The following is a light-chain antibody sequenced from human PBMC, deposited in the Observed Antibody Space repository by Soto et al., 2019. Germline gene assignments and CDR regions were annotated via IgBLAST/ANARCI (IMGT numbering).Light chain of an antibody. V-gene: IGLV2-8*01. J-gene: IGLJ2*01. CDR2: EVS. CDR1: SSDVGGYNY. Sequence: QSALTQPPSASASPGQSVTISCTGTSSDVGGYNYVSWYQQHPGKAPKLMISEVSKRPSGVPDRFSGSKSGNTASLTVSGLQAEDEADYYCSSFAGSNVVFGGGTKLTVL. CDR3: SSFAGSNVV.